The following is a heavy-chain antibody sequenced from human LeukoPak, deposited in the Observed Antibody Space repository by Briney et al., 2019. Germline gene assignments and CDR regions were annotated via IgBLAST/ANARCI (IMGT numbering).Heavy chain of an antibody. CDR3: AIFHCSSTSCHLSGYFQH. J-gene: IGHJ1*01. D-gene: IGHD2-2*01. CDR2: IRGRGGST. V-gene: IGHV3-23*01. Sequence: PGGSLRLSCAASGFTFNNYAMTWVRQAPGRGLEWVSSIRGRGGSTFYADSVKGRFTISRDYSKNTLYMQMNSLRAEDTAVYYCAIFHCSSTSCHLSGYFQHWGQGTLVTVSS. CDR1: GFTFNNYA.